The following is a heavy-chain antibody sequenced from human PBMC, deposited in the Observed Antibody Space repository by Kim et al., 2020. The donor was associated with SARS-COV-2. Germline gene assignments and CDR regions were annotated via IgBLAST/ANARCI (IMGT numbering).Heavy chain of an antibody. J-gene: IGHJ6*02. CDR3: AREASSEPNYYYYYGMDV. Sequence: SQTLSLTCAISGDSVSSNSAAWNWIRQSPSRGLEWLGRTYYRSKWYNDYAVSVKSRITINPDTSKNQFSLQLNSVTPEDTAVYYCAREASSEPNYYYYYGMDVWGQGTTVTVSS. CDR2: TYYRSKWYN. CDR1: GDSVSSNSAA. V-gene: IGHV6-1*01. D-gene: IGHD6-19*01.